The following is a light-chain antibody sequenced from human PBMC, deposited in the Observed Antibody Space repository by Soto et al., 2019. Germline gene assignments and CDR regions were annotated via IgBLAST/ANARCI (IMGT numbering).Light chain of an antibody. Sequence: QSALAQPGSGSGSPGQSLTISCTGTSSDVGGYNYVSWYQQHPGKAPKLMIYDVSNRPSGASNRFSGSKSGNTASLTISGLQAEDEADYYCSSYTSSSTLVFGTGTKVTVL. CDR1: SSDVGGYNY. V-gene: IGLV2-14*01. J-gene: IGLJ1*01. CDR2: DVS. CDR3: SSYTSSSTLV.